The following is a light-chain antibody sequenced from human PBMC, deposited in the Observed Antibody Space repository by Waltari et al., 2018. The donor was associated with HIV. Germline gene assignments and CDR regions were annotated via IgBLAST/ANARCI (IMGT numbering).Light chain of an antibody. CDR1: SSDVGAYNY. Sequence: QSALTQPPSASGSPGQSVTIPCPGSSSDVGAYNYVSWYPHHPGKAPKLMISEVSQRPSGVLDRFSGSKSGNTASLTVSGLQAEDEADYYCTSYAGNNLLFGGGTKMTVL. J-gene: IGLJ2*01. V-gene: IGLV2-8*01. CDR3: TSYAGNNLL. CDR2: EVS.